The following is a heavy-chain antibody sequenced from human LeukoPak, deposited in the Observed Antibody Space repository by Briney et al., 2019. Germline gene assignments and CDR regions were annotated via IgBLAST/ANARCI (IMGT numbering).Heavy chain of an antibody. J-gene: IGHJ4*02. CDR3: ARVGYSGYDDY. V-gene: IGHV3-21*01. Sequence: GGSPRLSCAASGFTFSSYEMNWVRQAPGKGLEWVSSISSSSSYIYYADSVKGRFTISRDNAKNSLYLQMNSLRAEDTAVYYCARVGYSGYDDYWGQGTLVTVSS. CDR1: GFTFSSYE. D-gene: IGHD5-12*01. CDR2: ISSSSSYI.